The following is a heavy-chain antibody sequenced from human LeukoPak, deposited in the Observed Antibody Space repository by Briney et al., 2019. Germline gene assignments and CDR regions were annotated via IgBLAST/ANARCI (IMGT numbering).Heavy chain of an antibody. CDR2: IYHSGST. CDR1: GGSISSSNW. Sequence: SETLSLTCAVSGGSISSSNWWSWVRQPPGKGLEWIGEIYHSGSTNYNPSLKSRVTISVDTSRNQFSLKLTSVTAADTAVYYCAKVSDRDSSGYYWGFEYWGQGTLVTVSS. V-gene: IGHV4-4*02. J-gene: IGHJ4*02. D-gene: IGHD3-22*01. CDR3: AKVSDRDSSGYYWGFEY.